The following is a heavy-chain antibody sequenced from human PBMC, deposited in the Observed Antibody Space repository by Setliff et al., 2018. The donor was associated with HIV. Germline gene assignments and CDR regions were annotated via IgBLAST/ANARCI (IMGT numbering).Heavy chain of an antibody. CDR3: VYSRYFDVGAY. CDR2: IYWNNNK. CDR1: GFSLKTTGVG. D-gene: IGHD3-9*01. V-gene: IGHV2-5*01. Sequence: SGPTLVNPTQPLTLTCSFSGFSLKTTGVGVGWIRQPPGKALEWLALIYWNNNKYYRPALGSRLTVTRDASKNQVVLTMTNMDPVDTATYYCVYSRYFDVGAYWGPGILVTVS. J-gene: IGHJ4*02.